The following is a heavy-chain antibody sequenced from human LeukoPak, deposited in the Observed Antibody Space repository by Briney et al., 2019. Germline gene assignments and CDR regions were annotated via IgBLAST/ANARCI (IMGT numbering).Heavy chain of an antibody. V-gene: IGHV1-18*01. D-gene: IGHD6-19*01. CDR2: ISAYNGNT. Sequence: ASVKVSCKASGYTFTSYGIGWVRQAPGQGLEWMGWISAYNGNTNYAQKLQGRVTMTTDTSTSTAYMELRSLRSDDTAVYYCARDKSSGWFYWGSRAEYNWFDPWGQGTLVTVSS. CDR1: GYTFTSYG. CDR3: ARDKSSGWFYWGSRAEYNWFDP. J-gene: IGHJ5*02.